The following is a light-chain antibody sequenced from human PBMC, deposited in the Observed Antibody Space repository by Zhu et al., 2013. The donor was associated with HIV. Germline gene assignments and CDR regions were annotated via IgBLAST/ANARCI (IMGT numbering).Light chain of an antibody. V-gene: IGLV3-1*01. J-gene: IGLJ1*01. CDR1: KLGEKY. Sequence: SYELTQPPSVSVSPGQTASITCSGDKLGEKYVCWYQQKAGQSPVLIMYQDTKRPSGIPERISGSKSDTSATLGITGLQTGDEADYYCGTWDSSLSAYVFGTGTKVIVL. CDR3: GTWDSSLSAYV. CDR2: QDT.